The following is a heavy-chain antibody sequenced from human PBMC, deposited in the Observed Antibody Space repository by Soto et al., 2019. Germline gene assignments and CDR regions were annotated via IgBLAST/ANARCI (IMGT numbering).Heavy chain of an antibody. V-gene: IGHV3-30*18. Sequence: GGSLRLSCAASGFTFSSNGMHWVRQAPGKGLKWVAIISYDGSDKYYGDSVKGRFTITRDNSKSTQYLQMDKLREDDKTVYYCAKDNPTTAYWGQGTLVTVSS. J-gene: IGHJ4*02. CDR3: AKDNPTTAY. CDR2: ISYDGSDK. CDR1: GFTFSSNG. D-gene: IGHD1-1*01.